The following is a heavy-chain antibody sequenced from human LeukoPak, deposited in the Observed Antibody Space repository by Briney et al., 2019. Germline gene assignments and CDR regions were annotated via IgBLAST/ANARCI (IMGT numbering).Heavy chain of an antibody. Sequence: GGSLRLSCAASGFTFSSYSMNWVRQAPGKGLEWVSSISSSSYYIYYADSVKDRFTISRDNAKNSLYLQMNSLRAEDTAVYYCARDRTGEPDYWGQGTLVTVSS. V-gene: IGHV3-21*01. D-gene: IGHD7-27*01. CDR1: GFTFSSYS. CDR3: ARDRTGEPDY. CDR2: ISSSSYYI. J-gene: IGHJ4*02.